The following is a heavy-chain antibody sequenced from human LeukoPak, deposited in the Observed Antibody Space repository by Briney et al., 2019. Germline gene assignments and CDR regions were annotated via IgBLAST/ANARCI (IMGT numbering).Heavy chain of an antibody. V-gene: IGHV3-23*01. J-gene: IGHJ4*02. CDR1: GFTFSSYA. D-gene: IGHD3-9*01. CDR2: ISGSGGST. Sequence: PGGSLRLSCAASGFTFSSYAMSWVRQAPGKGLEWVSAISGSGGSTYYADSVKGRFTISRDNSKNTLYLPMNSLRAEDTAVYYCAKDFYYDILTGYESLDYWGQGTLVTVSS. CDR3: AKDFYYDILTGYESLDY.